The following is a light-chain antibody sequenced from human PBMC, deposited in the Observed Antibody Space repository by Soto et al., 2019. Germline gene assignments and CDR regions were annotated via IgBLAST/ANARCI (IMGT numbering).Light chain of an antibody. Sequence: QPVLTQPPSVSGAPGQRVTISCTGSSSNIGAGYDVHWYQQVPGTAPKLLIYGNSNRPSGVPDRFSASKSGTSASLAITGLQAEDEADYYCQSYDSSLRGVFGGGTKVTVL. J-gene: IGLJ2*01. CDR1: SSNIGAGYD. CDR3: QSYDSSLRGV. CDR2: GNS. V-gene: IGLV1-40*01.